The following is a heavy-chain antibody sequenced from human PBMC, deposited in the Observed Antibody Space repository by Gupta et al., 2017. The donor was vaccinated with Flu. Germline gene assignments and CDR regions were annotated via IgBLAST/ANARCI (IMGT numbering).Heavy chain of an antibody. J-gene: IGHJ4*02. V-gene: IGHV3-15*01. CDR3: TTLELHSSGWYFFDY. Sequence: YGAPVKGRFTISRDDSKNTLYLQMNSLKTEDTAVYYCTTLELHSSGWYFFDYWGQGTLVTVSS. D-gene: IGHD6-19*01.